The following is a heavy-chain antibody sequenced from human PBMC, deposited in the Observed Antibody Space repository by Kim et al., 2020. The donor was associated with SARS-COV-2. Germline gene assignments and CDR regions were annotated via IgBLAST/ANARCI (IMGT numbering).Heavy chain of an antibody. Sequence: SETLSLTCTVSGGSLRGFYWSWIRQFPGKGLEWIGYLFDSETTNYHPSLRSRVNSSVGKSKNQVSLRLTSVTAADTAVYFCAGGRDGFNTDLYYWGKGTLVTVAA. D-gene: IGHD3-10*01. CDR2: LFDSETT. J-gene: IGHJ4*02. CDR1: GGSLRGFY. CDR3: AGGRDGFNTDLYY. V-gene: IGHV4-59*12.